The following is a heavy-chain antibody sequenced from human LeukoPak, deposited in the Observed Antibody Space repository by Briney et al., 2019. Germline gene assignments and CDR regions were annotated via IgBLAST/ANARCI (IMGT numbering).Heavy chain of an antibody. Sequence: SETLSLTCTVPGGSISSSSYYWGWIRQPPGKGLEWIGEINHSGSTNYNPSLKSRVTISVDTSKNQFSLKLSSVTAADTAVYYCARGAFYTAAAAGPQLGFDPWGQGTLVTVSS. D-gene: IGHD6-13*01. V-gene: IGHV4-39*07. CDR1: GGSISSSSYY. CDR2: INHSGST. CDR3: ARGAFYTAAAAGPQLGFDP. J-gene: IGHJ5*02.